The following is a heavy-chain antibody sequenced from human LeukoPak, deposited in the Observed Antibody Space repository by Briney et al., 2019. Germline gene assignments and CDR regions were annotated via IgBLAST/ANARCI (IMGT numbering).Heavy chain of an antibody. CDR1: GYTFSAYY. J-gene: IGHJ4*02. CDR2: ITPNSGGT. D-gene: IGHD2-15*01. CDR3: ARVGLVVPIDY. Sequence: APVNVSCKASGYTFSAYYIHWVRQVPGQGLEWMGWITPNSGGTKYAQKSQGRVTMTRDTSINTAYLELNSLRSGDTGVYYCARVGLVVPIDYWGQGTPVTVSS. V-gene: IGHV1-2*02.